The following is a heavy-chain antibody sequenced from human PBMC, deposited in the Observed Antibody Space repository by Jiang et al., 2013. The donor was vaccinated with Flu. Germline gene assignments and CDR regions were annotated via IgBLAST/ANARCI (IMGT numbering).Heavy chain of an antibody. CDR2: IYHSGST. Sequence: SLTCAVSGGSISSNDWWSWVRQPPGKGLEWIGEIYHSGSTNYNPSLKSRVTISVDKSKNQFSLKLSSVTAADTAVYYCARDRTTVVLDAFDIWGQGTMVTVSS. CDR1: GGSISSNDW. CDR3: ARDRTTVVLDAFDI. D-gene: IGHD4-23*01. V-gene: IGHV4-4*02. J-gene: IGHJ3*02.